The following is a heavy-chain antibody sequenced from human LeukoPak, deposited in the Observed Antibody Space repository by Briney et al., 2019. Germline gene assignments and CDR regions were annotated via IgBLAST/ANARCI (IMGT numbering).Heavy chain of an antibody. J-gene: IGHJ4*02. CDR2: ISGNGHQT. CDR1: GFAFSRFA. D-gene: IGHD3-22*01. V-gene: IGHV3-23*01. Sequence: GGSLRLSCSASGFAFSRFAMTWVRHLPGKGLDSVSTISGNGHQTYYGDSVKGRFSVSRDNSKNILYLQMDSLRADDSALYYCAKDANYYDSSGFFIPFDYWGQGTLVTVSS. CDR3: AKDANYYDSSGFFIPFDY.